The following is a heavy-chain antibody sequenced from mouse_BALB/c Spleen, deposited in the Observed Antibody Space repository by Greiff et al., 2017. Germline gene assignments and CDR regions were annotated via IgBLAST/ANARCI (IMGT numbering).Heavy chain of an antibody. Sequence: EVQLQESGGGLVKPGGSLKLSCAASGFTFSDYYMYWVRQTPEKRLEWVATISDGGSYTYYPDSVKGRFTISRDNAKNNLYLQMSSLKSEDTAMYYCARDGTGGFAYWGQGTLVTVSA. CDR2: ISDGGSYT. CDR1: GFTFSDYY. J-gene: IGHJ3*01. D-gene: IGHD4-1*01. V-gene: IGHV5-4*02. CDR3: ARDGTGGFAY.